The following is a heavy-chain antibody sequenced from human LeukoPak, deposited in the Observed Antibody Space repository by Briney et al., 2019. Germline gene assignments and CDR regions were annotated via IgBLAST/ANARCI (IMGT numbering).Heavy chain of an antibody. Sequence: GASVKVSCKASGYTFTSYGISWVRQAPGQGLEWMGWISAYNGNTNYAQKLQGRVTMTTDTSTSTAYMELRSLRSDDTAVYYCARVQITMTVVVITHIDYWGQGTLVTVSS. J-gene: IGHJ4*02. V-gene: IGHV1-18*01. D-gene: IGHD3-22*01. CDR1: GYTFTSYG. CDR2: ISAYNGNT. CDR3: ARVQITMTVVVITHIDY.